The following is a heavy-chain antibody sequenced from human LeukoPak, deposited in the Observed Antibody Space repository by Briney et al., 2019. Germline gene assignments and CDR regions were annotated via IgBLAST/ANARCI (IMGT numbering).Heavy chain of an antibody. D-gene: IGHD3-10*01. J-gene: IGHJ6*02. CDR3: ARGDGRRGGFYYDSGSSPMSQTYYYHYGMDA. CDR1: GDSISSGNYY. Sequence: SQTLSLTCTVSGDSISSGNYYWSWIRQPAGEGLEWIGRISTSGSTDYRPSLKSRVTISIDPAKTQFSLRVKSVTAADTAVYYCARGDGRRGGFYYDSGSSPMSQTYYYHYGMDAWGQGTTVTVSS. CDR2: ISTSGST. V-gene: IGHV4-61*02.